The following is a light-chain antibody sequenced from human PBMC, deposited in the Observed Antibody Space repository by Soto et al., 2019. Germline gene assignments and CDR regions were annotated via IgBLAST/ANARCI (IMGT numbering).Light chain of an antibody. Sequence: QSVLTQPASVSGSPGQSITISCTGTSSYVGGYNYVSWYQQHPGKVPKLMIYDVSNRPSGVSNRFSGSKSGNTASLTISGLQAEDEADYYCSSYTSSSTYVFGTGTKVTVL. CDR2: DVS. J-gene: IGLJ1*01. CDR3: SSYTSSSTYV. V-gene: IGLV2-14*01. CDR1: SSYVGGYNY.